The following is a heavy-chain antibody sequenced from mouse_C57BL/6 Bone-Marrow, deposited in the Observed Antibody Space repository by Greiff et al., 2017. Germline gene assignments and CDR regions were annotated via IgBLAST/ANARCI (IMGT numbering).Heavy chain of an antibody. J-gene: IGHJ1*03. CDR2: IYPGGGYT. V-gene: IGHV1-63*01. CDR1: GYTFTNYW. D-gene: IGHD1-1*01. CDR3: AREVVASDRYFDV. Sequence: VQLQQSGAELVRPGTSVTMSCKASGYTFTNYWIRWVKQRPGHGLEWIGDIYPGGGYTNYNEKFKGKATLTVDNSSSTAYMQLSSLTSEDSDIXYCAREVVASDRYFDVWGTGTTVTVSS.